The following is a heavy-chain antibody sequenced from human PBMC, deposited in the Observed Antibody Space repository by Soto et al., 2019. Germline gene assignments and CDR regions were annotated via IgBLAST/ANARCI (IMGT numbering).Heavy chain of an antibody. Sequence: PGGSLRLSCAASGFTFSSYWMHWVRQATGKGLVWVSRIDADGTYTTYADSVKGRFTISRDNANNRLYLQMNSLRAEDTAVYYCVRDPLDRNGYCSGGNCYGYWGQGTLVTVSS. CDR3: VRDPLDRNGYCSGGNCYGY. D-gene: IGHD2-15*01. V-gene: IGHV3-74*01. CDR2: IDADGTYT. CDR1: GFTFSSYW. J-gene: IGHJ4*02.